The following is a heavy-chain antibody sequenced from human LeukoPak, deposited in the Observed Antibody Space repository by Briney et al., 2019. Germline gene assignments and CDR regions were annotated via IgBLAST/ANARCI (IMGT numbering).Heavy chain of an antibody. Sequence: PGGSLRLSCAASEFTFTDHYMDWVRQAPGKGLEGVGRIRNKAKSYTTEYAASVKGRFTISRDDSKRSVSLQMDSLKTDDTAVYYRVRAGSYDTFDIWGQGTMVTVSS. CDR2: IRNKAKSYTT. CDR1: EFTFTDHY. D-gene: IGHD1-26*01. J-gene: IGHJ3*02. CDR3: VRAGSYDTFDI. V-gene: IGHV3-72*01.